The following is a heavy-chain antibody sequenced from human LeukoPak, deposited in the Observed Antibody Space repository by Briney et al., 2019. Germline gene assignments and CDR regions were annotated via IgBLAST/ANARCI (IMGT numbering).Heavy chain of an antibody. CDR1: GYSFGNRW. J-gene: IGHJ6*02. CDR3: ARGAYGSGSSYNYYGMDV. V-gene: IGHV5-51*01. D-gene: IGHD3-10*01. Sequence: GESLKISFKGSGYSFGNRWIGWVRQMPAKSLDWMGIIYPYDSDIIYSPSFEGQVTISADKSISTAYLQWSNLKASDTAMYYCARGAYGSGSSYNYYGMDVWGQGTTVTVSS. CDR2: IYPYDSDI.